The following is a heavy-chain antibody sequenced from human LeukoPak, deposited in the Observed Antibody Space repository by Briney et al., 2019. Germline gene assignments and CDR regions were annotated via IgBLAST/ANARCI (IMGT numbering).Heavy chain of an antibody. J-gene: IGHJ4*02. Sequence: SGGSLRLSCAASGFTFSSYEMNWVRQAPGKGLEWVSYISSSGSTIYYADSVKGRFTISRDNAKNSLYLQMNSLRAEDTAVYYCARDNYDSSGYYYRFDYWGQGTLVTVSS. CDR3: ARDNYDSSGYYYRFDY. CDR1: GFTFSSYE. CDR2: ISSSGSTI. V-gene: IGHV3-48*03. D-gene: IGHD3-22*01.